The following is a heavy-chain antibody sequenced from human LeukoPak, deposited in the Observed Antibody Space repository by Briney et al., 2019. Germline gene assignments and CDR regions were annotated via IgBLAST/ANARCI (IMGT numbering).Heavy chain of an antibody. D-gene: IGHD4-11*01. CDR3: ARRYSNPYFDY. CDR2: VNQSGIA. J-gene: IGHJ4*02. CDR1: GYSLSSGYY. Sequence: SETLSLTCAVSGYSLSSGYYWGWVRQPPGKGLKWIGDVNQSGIAYYNASLKSRVTISVDTSKNQFSLKLNSVTAAGTAVYYCARRYSNPYFDYWGQGTLVTVSS. V-gene: IGHV4-38-2*01.